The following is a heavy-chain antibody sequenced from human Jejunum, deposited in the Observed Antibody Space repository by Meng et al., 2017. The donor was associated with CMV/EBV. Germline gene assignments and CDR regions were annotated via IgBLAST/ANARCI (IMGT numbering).Heavy chain of an antibody. CDR2: IFYGGNT. Sequence: SGDYISNSYYFWGWIRQSPGRGLDWIGNIFYGGNTYYNPSLMGRVTISVEPSKKQFSLKLTSVTAADTAVYFCASGVEKATIPLDSWGRGTSVTVSS. CDR1: GDYISNSYYF. J-gene: IGHJ4*02. D-gene: IGHD5-24*01. V-gene: IGHV4-39*07. CDR3: ASGVEKATIPLDS.